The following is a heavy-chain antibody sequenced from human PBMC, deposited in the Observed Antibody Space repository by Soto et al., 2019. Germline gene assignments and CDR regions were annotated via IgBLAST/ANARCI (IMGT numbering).Heavy chain of an antibody. CDR1: GYTFTSYG. J-gene: IGHJ4*02. CDR3: ARDSPPPRE. CDR2: ISAYNGNT. V-gene: IGHV1-18*01. Sequence: QVQLVQSGAEVKKPGASVKVSCKASGYTFTSYGISWGRQAPGQGLEGMGWISAYNGNTNYAQKLQGRDTMTKDTSTSKDYMELRSLRYDDTAVYYCARDSPPPREWGQGTLVPVSS.